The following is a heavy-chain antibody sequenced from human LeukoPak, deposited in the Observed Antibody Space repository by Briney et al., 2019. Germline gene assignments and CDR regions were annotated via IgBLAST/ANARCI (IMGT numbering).Heavy chain of an antibody. CDR3: ARARGAAMANFDY. CDR2: IYSGGST. CDR1: GFAVSSNY. D-gene: IGHD5-18*01. Sequence: GGSLRLSCAASGFAVSSNYMSWVRQAPGKGLEWVSVIYSGGSTYYADSVKGRFTISRDNSKNTLYLQMNSLRAEDTAVYYCARARGAAMANFDYWGQGTLVTVSS. J-gene: IGHJ4*02. V-gene: IGHV3-66*01.